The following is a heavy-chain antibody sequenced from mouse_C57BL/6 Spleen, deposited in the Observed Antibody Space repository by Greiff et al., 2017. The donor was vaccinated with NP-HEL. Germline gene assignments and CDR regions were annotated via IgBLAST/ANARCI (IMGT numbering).Heavy chain of an antibody. J-gene: IGHJ3*01. V-gene: IGHV1-15*01. CDR2: IDPETGGT. D-gene: IGHD1-1*01. CDR1: GYTFTDYE. Sequence: VQLQQSGAELVRPGASVTLSCKASGYTFTDYEMHWVKQTPVHGLEWIGAIDPETGGTAYNQKFKGKAILTADKSSSTAYMELRSLTSEDSAVYYCTREGFITTVVAPFAYWGQGTLVTVSA. CDR3: TREGFITTVVAPFAY.